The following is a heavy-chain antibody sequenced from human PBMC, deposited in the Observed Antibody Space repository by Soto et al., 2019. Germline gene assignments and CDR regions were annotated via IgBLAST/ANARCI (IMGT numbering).Heavy chain of an antibody. CDR2: MYYSGST. J-gene: IGHJ6*02. V-gene: IGHV4-30-4*01. CDR1: GGSISSGDHY. D-gene: IGHD3-10*01. Sequence: QVQLQESGPGLVKPSQTLSLTCTVSGGSISSGDHYWGWIRQPPGKGLEWIGYMYYSGSTYFNPSLKSRVTISVDTSKNQFSLKLGSVTAADTAVYYCARRSYYGSYGLDVWGQGTTVTVSS. CDR3: ARRSYYGSYGLDV.